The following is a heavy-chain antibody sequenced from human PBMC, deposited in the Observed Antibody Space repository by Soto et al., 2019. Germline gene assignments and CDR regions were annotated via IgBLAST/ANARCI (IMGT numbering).Heavy chain of an antibody. CDR3: AKALTYCGGDCYRALYFDY. J-gene: IGHJ4*02. Sequence: GGSLRLSCAASGFTFSNYAINWVRQAPGKGLEWVSGISGSGGSTYYADSVKGRFTISRDNSKNTLYLQMNSLRAEDTAVYYCAKALTYCGGDCYRALYFDYWGQGTLVTVSS. V-gene: IGHV3-23*01. CDR2: ISGSGGST. CDR1: GFTFSNYA. D-gene: IGHD2-21*02.